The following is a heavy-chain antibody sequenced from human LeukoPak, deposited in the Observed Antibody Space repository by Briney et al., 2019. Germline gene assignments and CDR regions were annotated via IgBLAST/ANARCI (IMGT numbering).Heavy chain of an antibody. CDR1: GFPFSSYW. CDR2: INSDGSST. V-gene: IGHV3-74*01. D-gene: IGHD6-6*01. J-gene: IGHJ5*02. CDR3: ARTGIAARPTVWFDP. Sequence: GGSLRLSCAASGFPFSSYWMQWVRQAPGKGLVWVSHINSDGSSTNYADSVKGRFTISRDNAKNTLYLQMNSLRAEDTVVYYCARTGIAARPTVWFDPWGQGTLVTVSS.